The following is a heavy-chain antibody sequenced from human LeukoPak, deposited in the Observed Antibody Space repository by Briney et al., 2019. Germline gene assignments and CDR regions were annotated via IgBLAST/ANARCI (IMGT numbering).Heavy chain of an antibody. D-gene: IGHD6-13*01. CDR2: IIPIFGTA. CDR1: GYTFTSYA. J-gene: IGHJ4*02. Sequence: ASAKVSCKASGYTFTSYAMHWVRQAPGQGLEWMGGIIPIFGTANYAQKFQGRVTITADESTSTAYMELSSLRSEDTAVYYCARWFGEGYSSSWYYFDYWGQGTLVTVS. V-gene: IGHV1-69*13. CDR3: ARWFGEGYSSSWYYFDY.